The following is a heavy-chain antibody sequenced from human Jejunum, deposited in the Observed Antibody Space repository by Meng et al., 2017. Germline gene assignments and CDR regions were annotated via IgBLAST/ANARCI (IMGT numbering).Heavy chain of an antibody. V-gene: IGHV4-31*03. Sequence: SETLSLTCTVSGDSISSGGYYYWGWIRQYPGKGPEWTGYIYHFGATYYNPSLKSRLGLSLDTSNQQFSLELKSMTAADTAIYYCARDQSGYGIFDYWGRGTLVTVSS. J-gene: IGHJ4*02. CDR3: ARDQSGYGIFDY. D-gene: IGHD3-22*01. CDR2: IYHFGAT. CDR1: GDSISSGGYYY.